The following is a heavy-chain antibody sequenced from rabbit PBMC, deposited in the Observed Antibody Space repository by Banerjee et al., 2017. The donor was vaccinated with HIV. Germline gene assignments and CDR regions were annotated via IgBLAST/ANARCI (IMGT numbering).Heavy chain of an antibody. D-gene: IGHD4-2*01. V-gene: IGHV1S45*01. J-gene: IGHJ3*01. CDR2: IDSGIDSA. CDR3: ERLWDL. CDR1: GFSFSGAW. Sequence: QQQLEESGGGLVKPEGSLTLTCTASGFSFSGAWMCWVRQAPGKGLEWIGCIDSGIDSAYYASWAKGRFTISKTSSTTVTLQMTSLTAADTATYFCERLWDLWGKGTLVTVS.